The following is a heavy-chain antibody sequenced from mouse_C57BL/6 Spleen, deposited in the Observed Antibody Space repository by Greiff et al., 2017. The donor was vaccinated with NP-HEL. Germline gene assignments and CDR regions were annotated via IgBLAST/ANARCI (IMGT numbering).Heavy chain of an antibody. CDR2: ISDGGSYT. J-gene: IGHJ1*03. CDR3: ARVSVYFDV. CDR1: GFTFSSYA. V-gene: IGHV5-4*03. D-gene: IGHD1-3*01. Sequence: EVKLVESGGGLVKPGGSLKLSCAASGFTFSSYAMSWVRQTPEKRLEWVATISDGGSYTYYPDNVKGRFTISRDNAKNNLYLQMSHLRSEDTAMYYCARVSVYFDVWGTGTTVTVSS.